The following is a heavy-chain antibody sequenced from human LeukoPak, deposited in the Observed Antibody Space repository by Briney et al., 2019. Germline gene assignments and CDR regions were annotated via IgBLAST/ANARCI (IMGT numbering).Heavy chain of an antibody. V-gene: IGHV4-30-4*01. J-gene: IGHJ5*02. Sequence: PSQTLSLTCTVSGGSISSGDYYWSWIRQPPGKGLEWIGYIYYSGSTYYNPSLKSRVTISVDTSKNQFSLKLSSVTAADTAVYYCPGVRVRVVKPFFFSGWFDPWGQGTLVTVSS. D-gene: IGHD2-15*01. CDR2: IYYSGST. CDR3: PGVRVRVVKPFFFSGWFDP. CDR1: GGSISSGDYY.